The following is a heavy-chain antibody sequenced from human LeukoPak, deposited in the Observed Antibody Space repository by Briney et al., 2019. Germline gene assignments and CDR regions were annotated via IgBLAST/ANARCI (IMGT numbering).Heavy chain of an antibody. CDR1: GGSISSYY. J-gene: IGHJ2*01. V-gene: IGHV4-4*07. Sequence: PSETLSLTCTVSGGSISSYYWSWIRQPAGKGLEWIGRIYTSGSTNYNPSLKSRVTMSVETSKNQFYLKLSSVTAADTAVYYCARYLIGGKRYFDLWGRGTLVTVSS. CDR3: ARYLIGGKRYFDL. CDR2: IYTSGST. D-gene: IGHD2-15*01.